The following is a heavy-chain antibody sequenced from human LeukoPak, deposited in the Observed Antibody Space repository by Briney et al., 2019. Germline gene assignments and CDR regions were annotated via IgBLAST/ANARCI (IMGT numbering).Heavy chain of an antibody. D-gene: IGHD2-21*02. CDR3: VRGRLLRSTKYFDF. V-gene: IGHV3-48*03. CDR1: GFPVNKYE. J-gene: IGHJ4*02. Sequence: PGGSLRFSCAASGFPVNKYEIHWVRQAPGKGLEWISYVDAGATSTNYADSVWGRFTLSRDNAQNSVHLQMNSLRDEDTAVYYCVRGRLLRSTKYFDFWGQGALVTVSS. CDR2: VDAGATST.